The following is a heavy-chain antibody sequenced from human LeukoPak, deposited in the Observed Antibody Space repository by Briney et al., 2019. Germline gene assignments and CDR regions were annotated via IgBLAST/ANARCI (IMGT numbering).Heavy chain of an antibody. D-gene: IGHD6-13*01. J-gene: IGHJ4*02. CDR3: ASEFAAAGDYFDY. V-gene: IGHV3-74*01. Sequence: GGSLRLSCAASGFTFSDYWMHWVRQTPGRGLVWVSRINPDGSDILYADSVKGRFSISRDNAKNMLYLQLNSLRAEDTAVYYCASEFAAAGDYFDYWGQGTLVTVSS. CDR1: GFTFSDYW. CDR2: INPDGSDI.